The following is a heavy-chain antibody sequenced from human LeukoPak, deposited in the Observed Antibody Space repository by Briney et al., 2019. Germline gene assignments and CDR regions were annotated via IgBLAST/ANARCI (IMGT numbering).Heavy chain of an antibody. V-gene: IGHV4-59*11. CDR1: GGSISSHY. Sequence: LETLSLTCTVSGGSISSHYWSWVRQPPGKGLEWIGDIYYSGSTNYNTPLKTRATISVDTSKNQFSLKLSSVTAADTAVDYCARGPARRGWTGAFDIWGQGTMVTVSS. CDR2: IYYSGST. J-gene: IGHJ3*02. CDR3: ARGPARRGWTGAFDI. D-gene: IGHD6-19*01.